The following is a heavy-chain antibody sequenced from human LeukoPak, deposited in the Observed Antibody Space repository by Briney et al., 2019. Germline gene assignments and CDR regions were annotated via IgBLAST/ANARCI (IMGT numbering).Heavy chain of an antibody. CDR1: GFTFSSYS. V-gene: IGHV3-48*01. J-gene: IGHJ3*02. D-gene: IGHD6-6*01. CDR2: ISSSSSTI. CDR3: ARRYSSSSPAAFDI. Sequence: GGSLRLSCAASGFTFSSYSMKWVRQAPGKGLEWISYISSSSSTIYYADSVKGRFTISRDNAKNSLYLQMNSLRAEDTAVYYCARRYSSSSPAAFDIWGQGTVVTVSS.